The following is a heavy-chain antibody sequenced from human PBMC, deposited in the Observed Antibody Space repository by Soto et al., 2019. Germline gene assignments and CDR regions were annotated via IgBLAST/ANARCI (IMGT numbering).Heavy chain of an antibody. D-gene: IGHD2-21*02. V-gene: IGHV1-3*05. CDR3: ARSIVVVTALDY. Sequence: QVQLVQSGAEEKKPGASVKVSCKASGYTFTSYAMHWVRQAPGQRLEWMGWINAGNSNTKYSQKFQGRVTITRDTSASPAYMELSSLRSEDTAVYYCARSIVVVTALDYWGQGTLVTVSS. J-gene: IGHJ4*02. CDR1: GYTFTSYA. CDR2: INAGNSNT.